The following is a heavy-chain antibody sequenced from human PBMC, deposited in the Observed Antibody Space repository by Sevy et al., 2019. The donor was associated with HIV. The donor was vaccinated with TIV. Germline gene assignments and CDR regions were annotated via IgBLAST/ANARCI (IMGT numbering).Heavy chain of an antibody. J-gene: IGHJ5*02. Sequence: SETLSLTCTVSGGSINNYYWSWIRQPPGKGLEWIGYIYYRGSTNYNPSLKSRVTISLDTSKNQFSLRLSSVTAVDTAAYYCARERLQMMTTPEGWFDTWGQGTLVTVSS. CDR3: ARERLQMMTTPEGWFDT. CDR2: IYYRGST. V-gene: IGHV4-59*01. CDR1: GGSINNYY. D-gene: IGHD1-1*01.